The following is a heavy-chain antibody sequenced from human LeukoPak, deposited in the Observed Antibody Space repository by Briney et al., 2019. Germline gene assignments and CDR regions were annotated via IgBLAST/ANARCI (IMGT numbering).Heavy chain of an antibody. CDR3: ARWNYYGSGRDYYYGMDV. Sequence: ASVKVSCKASGYTFNYYGITWVRQAPGQGLEWMGWVSAYSGNTNYAQKFKGRVTMTADTFTTTAYMELRSLRYDDAAVYYCARWNYYGSGRDYYYGMDVWGQGTTVTVSS. D-gene: IGHD3-10*01. J-gene: IGHJ6*02. V-gene: IGHV1-18*01. CDR2: VSAYSGNT. CDR1: GYTFNYYG.